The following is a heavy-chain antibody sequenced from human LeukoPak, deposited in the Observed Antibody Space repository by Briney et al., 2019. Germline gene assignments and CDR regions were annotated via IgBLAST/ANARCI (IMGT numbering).Heavy chain of an antibody. V-gene: IGHV3-74*01. CDR3: ARGNFYSSSGSSPLDS. D-gene: IGHD3-10*01. CDR2: INSDGSRT. J-gene: IGHJ4*02. Sequence: GGSLRLSCAASGFTSNSYWMHWVRQVPGKGLVWVSRINSDGSRTNYVDSAKGRFTISRDNAKNTLFLQMNSLGAEDSAVYSCARGNFYSSSGSSPLDSWGQGTLVTVSS. CDR1: GFTSNSYW.